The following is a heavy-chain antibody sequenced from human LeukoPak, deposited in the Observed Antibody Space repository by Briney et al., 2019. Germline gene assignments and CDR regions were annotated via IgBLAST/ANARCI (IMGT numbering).Heavy chain of an antibody. Sequence: ASVKVSCKASGYTFSTDDINWVRQATGQGPEWMGWMNPNSGNTGYAQKFQGRVTMTRNTTISTAYMELSSLRSEDTAVYYCTRRPTRGGNRDTAFDIWGQGTMVTVSS. V-gene: IGHV1-8*01. D-gene: IGHD3-16*01. J-gene: IGHJ3*02. CDR2: MNPNSGNT. CDR1: GYTFSTDD. CDR3: TRRPTRGGNRDTAFDI.